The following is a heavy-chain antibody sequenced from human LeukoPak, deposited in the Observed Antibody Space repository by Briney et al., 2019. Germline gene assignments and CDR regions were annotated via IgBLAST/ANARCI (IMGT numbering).Heavy chain of an antibody. V-gene: IGHV3-21*01. Sequence: GGSLRLSCAASGFTFSSYSMNWARQAPGKGLEWVSSISSSSSYIYYADSVKGRFTISRDNAKNSLYLQMNSLRAEDTAVYYCARDRSVWQQLVPGYWGQGTLVTVSS. CDR3: ARDRSVWQQLVPGY. D-gene: IGHD6-13*01. CDR1: GFTFSSYS. J-gene: IGHJ4*02. CDR2: ISSSSSYI.